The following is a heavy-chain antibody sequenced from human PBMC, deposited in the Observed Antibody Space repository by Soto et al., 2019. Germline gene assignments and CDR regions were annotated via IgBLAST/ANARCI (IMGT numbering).Heavy chain of an antibody. CDR2: IYYSGST. CDR1: GGSISSSSYY. CDR3: ASPGYSGYDLASGAFDI. J-gene: IGHJ3*02. Sequence: SETLSLTCTVSGGSISSSSYYWGWIRRPPGKGLEWIGSIYYSGSTYYNPSLKSRVTISVDTSKNQFSLKLSSVTAADTAVYYCASPGYSGYDLASGAFDIWGQGTMVTVSS. V-gene: IGHV4-39*01. D-gene: IGHD5-12*01.